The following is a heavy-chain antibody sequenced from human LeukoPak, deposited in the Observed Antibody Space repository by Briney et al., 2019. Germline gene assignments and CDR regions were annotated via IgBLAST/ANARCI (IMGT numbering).Heavy chain of an antibody. CDR1: GYSLINRW. CDR3: ARRGSYDNSGYSFDY. J-gene: IGHJ4*02. CDR2: IYPGTSYA. V-gene: IGHV5-51*01. Sequence: GEALKISRKASGYSLINRWHGWVRQMPGKGLEWMGIIYPGTSYATYSLSFQGQVTISADKSNTTVYLQWRSLKAADSGMYYCARRGSYDNSGYSFDYWGQGTLVTVSS. D-gene: IGHD3-22*01.